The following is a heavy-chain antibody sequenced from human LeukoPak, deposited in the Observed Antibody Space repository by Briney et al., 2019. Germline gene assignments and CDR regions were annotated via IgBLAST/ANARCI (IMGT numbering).Heavy chain of an antibody. CDR3: AGDYYGSGRLGD. J-gene: IGHJ4*02. V-gene: IGHV4-39*02. CDR2: IYYSGST. D-gene: IGHD3-10*01. Sequence: SETLSLTCTVSGGSISSSSYYWGLIRQPPGKGLEWIGSIYYSGSTYYNASLKSRVTISVDTSKNQFSLKLSSVTAVDTAVYYCAGDYYGSGRLGDWGQGTLVTVSS. CDR1: GGSISSSSYY.